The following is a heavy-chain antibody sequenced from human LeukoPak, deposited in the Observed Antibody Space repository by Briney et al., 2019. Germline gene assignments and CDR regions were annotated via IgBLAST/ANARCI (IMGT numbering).Heavy chain of an antibody. V-gene: IGHV3-48*04. CDR3: AMYYYDSSGYAQG. Sequence: PGGSLRLSCAASAFTFSSYSMNWVRQAPGKGLGWVSYISSSSTTIYYADSVKGRFTISRDNAKNSLYLQMNSLRAEDTAVYYCAMYYYDSSGYAQGWGQGTLVTVSS. D-gene: IGHD3-22*01. CDR2: ISSSSTTI. CDR1: AFTFSSYS. J-gene: IGHJ4*02.